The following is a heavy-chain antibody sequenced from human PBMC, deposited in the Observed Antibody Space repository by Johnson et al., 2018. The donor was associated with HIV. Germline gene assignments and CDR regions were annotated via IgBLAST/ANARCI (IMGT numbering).Heavy chain of an antibody. CDR3: TTAIVIDAFDI. V-gene: IGHV3-15*01. CDR1: GFTFSSYA. Sequence: VQLVESGGGLVQPGGSLRLSCAASGFTFSSYAMSWVRQAPGKGLEWVGRIKRKIEGEATDYAAPVKGRFTISRDDSKNTLFLQMSSLKTDDTAVYYCTTAIVIDAFDIWGQGTMVTVSS. CDR2: IKRKIEGEAT. J-gene: IGHJ3*02. D-gene: IGHD3-16*02.